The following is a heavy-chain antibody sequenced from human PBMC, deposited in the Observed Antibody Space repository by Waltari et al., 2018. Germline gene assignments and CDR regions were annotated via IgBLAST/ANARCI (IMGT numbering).Heavy chain of an antibody. CDR3: ARDIELAFDY. V-gene: IGHV4-34*01. CDR1: GGSFSGYY. J-gene: IGHJ4*02. CDR2: INHSGST. D-gene: IGHD1-7*01. Sequence: QVQLQQWGAGLLKPSETLSLTCAVYGGSFSGYYWSWIRQPPGQGLEWIGEINHSGSTNYNPSRKSRVTISVDTSKNQFALKLSSVTAADTAVYYCARDIELAFDYWGQGTLVTVSS.